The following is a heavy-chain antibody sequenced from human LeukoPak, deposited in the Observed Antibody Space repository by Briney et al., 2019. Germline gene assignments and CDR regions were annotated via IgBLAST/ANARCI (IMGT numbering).Heavy chain of an antibody. CDR3: TKDMDPGGINV. J-gene: IGHJ6*02. CDR2: FSLDSDNV. CDR1: GFTFHEKYA. Sequence: PGGSLRLSCEASGFTFHEKYAMHWVRQAPGKGLEWVSGFSLDSDNVGYADSVRGRFTVSRDRAKNSLYLQMNHLRPEDTALYFCTKDMDPGGINVWGQGTTVIVSS. V-gene: IGHV3-9*01. D-gene: IGHD2-2*03.